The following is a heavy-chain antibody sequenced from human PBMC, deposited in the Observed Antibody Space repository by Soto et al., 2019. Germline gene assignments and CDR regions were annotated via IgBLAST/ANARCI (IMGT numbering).Heavy chain of an antibody. Sequence: GSLRLSCAASGFTFSSYSMNWVRQAPGKGLEWVSSISSSSSYIYYADSVKGRFTISRDNAKNSLYLQMNSLRAEDTAVYYCARDRVVRGVMNWFDPWGQGTLVTVSS. D-gene: IGHD3-10*01. CDR2: ISSSSSYI. CDR3: ARDRVVRGVMNWFDP. V-gene: IGHV3-21*01. CDR1: GFTFSSYS. J-gene: IGHJ5*02.